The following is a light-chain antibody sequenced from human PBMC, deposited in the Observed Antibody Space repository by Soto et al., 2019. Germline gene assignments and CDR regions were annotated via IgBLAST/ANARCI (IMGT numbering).Light chain of an antibody. V-gene: IGLV2-8*01. Sequence: QSALTQPPSASGSPGQSVTISCTGTSSDVGGYNYVSWYQQHPGKAPKLILYEVSKRPSGVPDRFSGSKSGNTASLTVSGLQAEDEVDYYCSSYAGSNNVVFGGGTKLTVL. CDR2: EVS. J-gene: IGLJ2*01. CDR1: SSDVGGYNY. CDR3: SSYAGSNNVV.